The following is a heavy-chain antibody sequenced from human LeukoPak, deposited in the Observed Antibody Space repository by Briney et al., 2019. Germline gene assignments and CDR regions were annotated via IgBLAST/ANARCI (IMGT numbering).Heavy chain of an antibody. V-gene: IGHV4-39*01. CDR3: ARKDSMDDFDY. CDR2: IYYSGST. D-gene: IGHD4-11*01. Sequence: PSETLSLTCIVSGGSISISSHYWGWIRQPPGKGLEWIGSIYYSGSTYYNPSLKSRVTISVDTSKNQFSLNLSSVTASEAPMHYCARKDSMDDFDYWGQGTLVTVSS. J-gene: IGHJ4*02. CDR1: GGSISISSHY.